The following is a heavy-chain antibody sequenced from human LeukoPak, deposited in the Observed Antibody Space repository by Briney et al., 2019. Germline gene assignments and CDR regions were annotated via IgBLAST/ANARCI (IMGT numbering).Heavy chain of an antibody. CDR1: GFTFSSYA. Sequence: GGSLRLSCAASGFTFSSYAMHWVRQAPGKGLEWVAVISYDGSNKYYADSVKGRFTISRDNSKNTLYLQMNSLRAEDTAVYYCAKERGRYSGSFDYWGQGTLVTVSS. CDR2: ISYDGSNK. CDR3: AKERGRYSGSFDY. V-gene: IGHV3-30*04. D-gene: IGHD1-26*01. J-gene: IGHJ4*02.